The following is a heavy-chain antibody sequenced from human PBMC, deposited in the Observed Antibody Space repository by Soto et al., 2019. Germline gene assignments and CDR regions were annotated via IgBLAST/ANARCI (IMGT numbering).Heavy chain of an antibody. J-gene: IGHJ3*01. CDR1: GFTFSDAW. V-gene: IGHV3-15*07. Sequence: EVQLVESGGGLVKPGGSLRLTCAASGFTFSDAWMNWVRQAPGKGLEWVGRIKSKAGGGAIDYAAPVKGRLTISRDDSKDTLYLQINSLKTDDTAVYYCTTDGYIGGVVVAFHFWGQGTMITFSS. CDR2: IKSKAGGGAI. D-gene: IGHD1-1*01. CDR3: TTDGYIGGVVVAFHF.